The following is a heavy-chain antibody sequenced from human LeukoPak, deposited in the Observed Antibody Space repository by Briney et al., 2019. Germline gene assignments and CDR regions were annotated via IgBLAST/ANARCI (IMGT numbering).Heavy chain of an antibody. V-gene: IGHV4-34*01. Sequence: SETLSLTCAVSGYSISSGYYWSWIRQPPGKGLEWIGEINHSGSTNYNPSLKSRVTISVDTSKNQFSLKLSSVTAADTAVYYCARGPPGAAAGLFFDYWGQGTLVTVSS. D-gene: IGHD6-13*01. CDR3: ARGPPGAAAGLFFDY. CDR1: GYSISSGYY. CDR2: INHSGST. J-gene: IGHJ4*02.